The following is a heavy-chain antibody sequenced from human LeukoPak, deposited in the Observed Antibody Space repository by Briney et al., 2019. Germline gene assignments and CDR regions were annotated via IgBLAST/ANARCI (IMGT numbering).Heavy chain of an antibody. CDR1: GGSFSGYY. V-gene: IGHV4-34*01. Sequence: SETLSLTCAVYGGSFSGYYWSWIRQPPGKGLEWIGEINHSGSTNYNPSLKSRVTISVDTSKNQFSLKLSSVTAADTAVYYCARGVTGTLADYWGQGTLVTVSS. CDR3: ARGVTGTLADY. D-gene: IGHD1-20*01. CDR2: INHSGST. J-gene: IGHJ4*02.